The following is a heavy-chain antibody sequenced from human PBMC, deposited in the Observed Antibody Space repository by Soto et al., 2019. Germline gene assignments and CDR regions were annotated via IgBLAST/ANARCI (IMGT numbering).Heavy chain of an antibody. CDR3: ARDSLPQDCSGGSCYSGDYYGMDV. V-gene: IGHV1-2*04. J-gene: IGHJ6*02. Sequence: ASVKVSCKASGYTFTGYYMHWVRQAPGQGLEWMGWINPNSGGTNYAQKFQGWVTMTRDTSISTAYMELSRLRSDDTAVYYCARDSLPQDCSGGSCYSGDYYGMDVWGQGTTVTVSS. CDR1: GYTFTGYY. CDR2: INPNSGGT. D-gene: IGHD2-15*01.